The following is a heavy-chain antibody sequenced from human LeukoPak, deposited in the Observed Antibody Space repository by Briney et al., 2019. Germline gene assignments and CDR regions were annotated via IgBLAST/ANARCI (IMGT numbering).Heavy chain of an antibody. CDR1: GFTFNNYA. CDR2: ISYDGGSK. V-gene: IGHV3-30*04. CDR3: ARDAANYDYVWGSYRPDY. Sequence: GGSLRLSCAASGFTFNNYAMHWVRQAPGKGLEWVAVISYDGGSKYHADSVKGRFTISRDNSKSTLYLQMNSLRAEDTAVYYCARDAANYDYVWGSYRPDYWGQGTLVTVSS. J-gene: IGHJ4*02. D-gene: IGHD3-16*02.